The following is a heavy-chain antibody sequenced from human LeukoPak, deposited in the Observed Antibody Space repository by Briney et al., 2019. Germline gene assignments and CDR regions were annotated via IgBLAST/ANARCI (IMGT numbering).Heavy chain of an antibody. CDR1: GYTFTSYD. CDR3: ARVDPSGGYLSYDY. CDR2: MNPNSGNT. Sequence: ASVKVSCKASGYTFTSYDINWVRQATGQGLEWMGWMNPNSGNTGYAQEFQGRVTMTRNTSISTAYMELSSLRSEDTAVYYCARVDPSGGYLSYDYWGQGTLVTVSS. V-gene: IGHV1-8*01. D-gene: IGHD6-13*01. J-gene: IGHJ4*02.